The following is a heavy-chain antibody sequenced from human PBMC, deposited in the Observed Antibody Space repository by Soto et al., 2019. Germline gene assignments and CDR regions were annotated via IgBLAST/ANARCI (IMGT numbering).Heavy chain of an antibody. J-gene: IGHJ5*02. CDR2: INSGGSFA. D-gene: IGHD4-17*01. CDR1: DFSFGNYW. CDR3: ARERDSGDHFP. V-gene: IGHV3-74*01. Sequence: EEQLVESGGGLVQPGGPLRLSCAASDFSFGNYWMHWVRQAPGKGLAWVSRINSGGSFASYADSVKGRFTISRDNAKNTLYLQMDSLRAEDTAIYYCARERDSGDHFPWGQGTLVTVSS.